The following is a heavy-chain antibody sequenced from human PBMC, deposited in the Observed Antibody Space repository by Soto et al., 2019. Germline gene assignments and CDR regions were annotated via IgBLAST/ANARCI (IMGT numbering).Heavy chain of an antibody. CDR1: GDSVSSNSAA. Sequence: SQTLSLTCAISGDSVSSNSAAWNWIRQSPSRGLEWLGRTYYRSKWYNDYAVSVKSRITINPDTSKNQFSLQLNSVTPEDTAVYYCARDLGYCSSTSCYRRGFYFDYWGQGTLVTVSS. CDR3: ARDLGYCSSTSCYRRGFYFDY. CDR2: TYYRSKWYN. V-gene: IGHV6-1*01. J-gene: IGHJ4*02. D-gene: IGHD2-2*01.